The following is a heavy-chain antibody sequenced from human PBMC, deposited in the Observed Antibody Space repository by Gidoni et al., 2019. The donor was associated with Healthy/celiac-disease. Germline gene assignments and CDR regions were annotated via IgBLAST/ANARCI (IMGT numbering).Heavy chain of an antibody. J-gene: IGHJ6*02. CDR3: ARDRWGGSGGMDV. CDR2: IWYDGSNK. CDR1: GFTCSSYG. D-gene: IGHD6-19*01. Sequence: QVQLVESGGGVVQPGRSLRLACAASGFTCSSYGMHWVRQAPGKVLEWVAFIWYDGSNKYSADSVKGRFTISRDNSKNTLYLQMNSLRAEDTAVYYCARDRWGGSGGMDVWGQGTTVTVSS. V-gene: IGHV3-33*01.